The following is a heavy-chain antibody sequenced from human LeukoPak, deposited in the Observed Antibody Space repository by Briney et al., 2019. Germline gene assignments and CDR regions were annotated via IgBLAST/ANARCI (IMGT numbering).Heavy chain of an antibody. CDR3: ARDRCGGDCVWFDP. CDR1: GFTFSSYA. Sequence: PGGSLRLSCAASGFTFSSYAMHWVRQAPGKGLEWVAVISYDGSNKCYADSVKGRSTISRDNSKNTLYLQMNSLRAEDTAVYYCARDRCGGDCVWFDPWGQGTLVTVSS. CDR2: ISYDGSNK. J-gene: IGHJ5*02. V-gene: IGHV3-30-3*01. D-gene: IGHD2-21*02.